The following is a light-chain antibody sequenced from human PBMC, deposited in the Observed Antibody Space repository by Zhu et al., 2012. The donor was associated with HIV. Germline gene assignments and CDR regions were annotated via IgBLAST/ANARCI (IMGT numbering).Light chain of an antibody. CDR2: GAS. V-gene: IGKV3-20*01. Sequence: EIVLTQSPGTLSLSPGEGATLSCRASQYVASSLLAWYQQRRGQAPRLLIHGASKRATGIPDRFSGSESGTDFTLTISRLEPEDFAVYFCQQYGNSPWTFGRGTTVDMK. CDR1: QYVASSL. J-gene: IGKJ1*01. CDR3: QQYGNSPWT.